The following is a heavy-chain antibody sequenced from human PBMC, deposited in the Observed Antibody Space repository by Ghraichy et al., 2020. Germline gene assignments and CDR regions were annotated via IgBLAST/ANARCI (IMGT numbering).Heavy chain of an antibody. D-gene: IGHD2-15*01. CDR1: GGSISSYY. J-gene: IGHJ3*02. CDR2: IYYSGST. V-gene: IGHV4-59*08. Sequence: SQTLSLTCTVSGGSISSYYWSWIRQPPGKGLEWIGYIYYSGSTNYNPSLKSRVTISVDTSKNQFSLKLSSVTAADTAVYYCARRPRYCSGGSCFDAFDIWGQGTMVTVSS. CDR3: ARRPRYCSGGSCFDAFDI.